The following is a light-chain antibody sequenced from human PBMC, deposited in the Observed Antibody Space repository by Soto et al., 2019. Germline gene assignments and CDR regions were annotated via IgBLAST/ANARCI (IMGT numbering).Light chain of an antibody. J-gene: IGLJ3*02. CDR3: ASWDDNLNGGV. CDR1: SSNIGTYT. V-gene: IGLV1-44*01. CDR2: TDY. Sequence: QAVVTQPPSASGTPGQRVTISCSGTSSNIGTYTVNWYQQLPGTAPKLLIYTDYQRPSGVPDRFSGSKSGTSASLAINGLHSDDEADYYCASWDDNLNGGVFGGGTKITVL.